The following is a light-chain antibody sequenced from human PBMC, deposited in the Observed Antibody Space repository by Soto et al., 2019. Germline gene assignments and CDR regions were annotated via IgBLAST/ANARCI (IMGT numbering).Light chain of an antibody. CDR3: QLYANSSYT. Sequence: EIVLTQSPGTLSLSPGERATLSCRASQSVTSYYLAWYQQKPGQAPRLLIYGASRRVTDIPDRFSGSGSGTDFTLTISRLEPEDFAVYYCQLYANSSYTFGQGTKLEIK. V-gene: IGKV3-20*01. CDR2: GAS. CDR1: QSVTSYY. J-gene: IGKJ2*01.